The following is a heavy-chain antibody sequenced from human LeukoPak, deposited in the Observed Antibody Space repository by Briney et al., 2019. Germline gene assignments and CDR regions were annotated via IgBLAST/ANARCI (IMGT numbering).Heavy chain of an antibody. CDR3: AKYRSISVFYYDMDV. CDR2: ISGSGDST. CDR1: GFNLAGYA. Sequence: GGSLRLSCAASGFNLAGYAMSWVRQAPGKGLEWVLSISGSGDSTYYADSVKGRITISRDNSKNPLYLYMNSLRAEDTAVYYCAKYRSISVFYYDMDVWGQGTTVTVSS. V-gene: IGHV3-23*01. D-gene: IGHD1-26*01. J-gene: IGHJ6*02.